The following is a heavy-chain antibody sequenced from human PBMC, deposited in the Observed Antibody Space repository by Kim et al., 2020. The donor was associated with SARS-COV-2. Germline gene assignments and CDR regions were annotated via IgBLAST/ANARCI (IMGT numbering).Heavy chain of an antibody. V-gene: IGHV1-3*01. J-gene: IGHJ5*02. CDR1: GFTFTSYA. D-gene: IGHD3-10*01. Sequence: ASVKVSCKASGFTFTSYAIHWVRQAPGQGLEWMGRINAGDGNTKYSQKFQGRVTITRDTSASTAYMELSSLRSEDTAVYYCARPYGYYGSGSYYANWFDPWGQGTLVTVSS. CDR2: INAGDGNT. CDR3: ARPYGYYGSGSYYANWFDP.